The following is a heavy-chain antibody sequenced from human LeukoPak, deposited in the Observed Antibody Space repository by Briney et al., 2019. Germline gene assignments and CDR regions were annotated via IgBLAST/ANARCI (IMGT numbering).Heavy chain of an antibody. CDR2: IIPIFGTA. V-gene: IGHV1-69*05. J-gene: IGHJ3*02. Sequence: SVKVSCKASGGTFSSYAISWVRQAPGQGLEWMGRIIPIFGTANYAQKFQGRVTITTDESTSTAYMELSRLRSEDTAVYYCARDKGGYTMLFDIWGQGTMVTVSS. D-gene: IGHD5-12*01. CDR1: GGTFSSYA. CDR3: ARDKGGYTMLFDI.